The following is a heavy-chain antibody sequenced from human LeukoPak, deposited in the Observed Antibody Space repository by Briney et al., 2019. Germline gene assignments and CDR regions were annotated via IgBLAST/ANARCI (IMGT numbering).Heavy chain of an antibody. CDR2: ISYDGSNK. V-gene: IGHV3-30*03. Sequence: GRSLRLSCAASGFTFSSYGMHWVRQAPGKGLEGVAVISYDGSNKYYADSVKGRFTISRDNSKNTLYLQMNSLRAEDTAVYYCAYDSSGPKEDFDYWGQGTLVTVSS. D-gene: IGHD3-22*01. CDR3: AYDSSGPKEDFDY. J-gene: IGHJ4*02. CDR1: GFTFSSYG.